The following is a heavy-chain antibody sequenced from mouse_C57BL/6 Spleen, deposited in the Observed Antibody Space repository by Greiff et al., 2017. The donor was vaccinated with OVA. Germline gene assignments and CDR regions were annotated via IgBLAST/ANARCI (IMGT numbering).Heavy chain of an antibody. D-gene: IGHD2-2*01. CDR1: GFSLTSYG. V-gene: IGHV2-2*01. CDR3: AREGYDEGNAMGY. Sequence: QVQLQQSGPGLVQPSQSLSITCPVSGFSLTSYGVHWVRQSPGKGLEWLGVIWSGGSTDYNAAFISRLSISKDNPKSQVFFKVNRQQAGDTAIDYWAREGYDEGNAMGYWGQGTSVTVSS. J-gene: IGHJ4*01. CDR2: IWSGGST.